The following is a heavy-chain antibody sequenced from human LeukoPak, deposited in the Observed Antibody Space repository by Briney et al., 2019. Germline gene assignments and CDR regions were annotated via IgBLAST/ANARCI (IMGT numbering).Heavy chain of an antibody. CDR3: ARLPYYYYYMDV. CDR2: IYTSAST. CDR1: GGSISSYY. Sequence: SETLSLTCTVSGGSISSYYWSWIRQPPGKGLEWIGYIYTSASTNYNPSLKSRVTISVDTSKNQFSLKPSSVTAADTAVYYCARLPYYYYYMDVWGKGTTVTVSS. V-gene: IGHV4-4*09. J-gene: IGHJ6*03.